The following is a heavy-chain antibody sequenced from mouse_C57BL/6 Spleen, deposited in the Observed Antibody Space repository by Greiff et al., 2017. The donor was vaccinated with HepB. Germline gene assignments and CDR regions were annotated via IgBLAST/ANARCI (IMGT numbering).Heavy chain of an antibody. V-gene: IGHV1-39*01. CDR2: INPNYGTT. CDR3: ARYSTTVVAPGYFDV. CDR1: GYSFTDYN. J-gene: IGHJ1*03. Sequence: EVKLMESGPELVKPGASVKISCKASGYSFTDYNMNWVKQSNGKSLEWIGVINPNYGTTSYNQKFKGKATLTVDQSSSTAYMQLNSLTSEDSAVYYCARYSTTVVAPGYFDVWGTGTTVTVSS. D-gene: IGHD1-1*01.